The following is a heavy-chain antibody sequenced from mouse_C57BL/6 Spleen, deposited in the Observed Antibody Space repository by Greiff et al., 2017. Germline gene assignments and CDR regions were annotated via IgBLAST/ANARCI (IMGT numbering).Heavy chain of an antibody. CDR2: IDPSDSYT. CDR3: AVLTRDSFDY. CDR1: GYTFTSYW. D-gene: IGHD1-3*01. J-gene: IGHJ2*01. Sequence: QVQLQQPGAELVMPGASVKLSCKASGYTFTSYWMHWVKQRPGQGLEWIGEIDPSDSYTNYNQKFKGKSTLTVDKSSSTAYMQLSSLTSEDSAVYYCAVLTRDSFDYGGQGTTLTVSS. V-gene: IGHV1-69*01.